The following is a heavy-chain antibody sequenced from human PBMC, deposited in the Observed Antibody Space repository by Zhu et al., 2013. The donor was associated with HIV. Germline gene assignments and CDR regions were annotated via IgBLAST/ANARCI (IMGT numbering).Heavy chain of an antibody. CDR3: ARLRSGSYFREYAFDI. CDR2: IYYSGST. J-gene: IGHJ3*02. Sequence: VQLQESGPGLVKPSETLSLTCTVSGGSISSSSYYWGWIRQPPGKGLEWIGSIYYSGSTYYNPSLKSRVTISVDTSKNQFSLRLRSVTAADTAVYYCARLRSGSYFREYAFDIWGQGTKVTVSS. D-gene: IGHD1-26*01. V-gene: IGHV4-39*07. CDR1: GGSISSSSYY.